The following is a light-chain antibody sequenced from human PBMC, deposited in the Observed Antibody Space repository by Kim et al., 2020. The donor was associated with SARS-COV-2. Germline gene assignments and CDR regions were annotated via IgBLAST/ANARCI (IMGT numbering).Light chain of an antibody. V-gene: IGKV3-20*01. CDR2: GAS. J-gene: IGKJ5*01. CDR1: QSVSSSY. Sequence: PGERATLSCRASQSVSSSYLAWYQQKPGQAPRLLIYGASSRATGIPDRFSGSGAGTDFTLTISRLEPEDFAVYYCQQYGSSPPITFGQGTRLEIK. CDR3: QQYGSSPPIT.